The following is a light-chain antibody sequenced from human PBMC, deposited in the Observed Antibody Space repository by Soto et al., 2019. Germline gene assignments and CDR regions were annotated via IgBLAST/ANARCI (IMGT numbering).Light chain of an antibody. CDR2: KAS. V-gene: IGKV1-5*03. CDR1: QSISPW. Sequence: DLQMTQSPSTLSASVGDRVTITCRASQSISPWLAWYQQIPGEAPKLLIYKASSLESWVPSRFSRSGSGTQFPLTISRHQPDGVATYYCQQDASYRTFRQGTKVEIK. J-gene: IGKJ1*01. CDR3: QQDASYRT.